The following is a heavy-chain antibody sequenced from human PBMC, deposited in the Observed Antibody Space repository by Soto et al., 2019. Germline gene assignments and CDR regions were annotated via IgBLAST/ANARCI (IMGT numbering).Heavy chain of an antibody. CDR1: GGSVSRNSAA. Sequence: SQTLSLTCAISGGSVSRNSAAWNWIRLSPSRGLEWLARTYYRSRWYNDYAVSVRSRITVNPDTSKNQFSLQLTSVTPEDTAVYYCAGTTSHQWYYMDVWGKGTTVTVSS. V-gene: IGHV6-1*01. J-gene: IGHJ6*03. CDR2: TYYRSRWYN. CDR3: AGTTSHQWYYMDV. D-gene: IGHD1-7*01.